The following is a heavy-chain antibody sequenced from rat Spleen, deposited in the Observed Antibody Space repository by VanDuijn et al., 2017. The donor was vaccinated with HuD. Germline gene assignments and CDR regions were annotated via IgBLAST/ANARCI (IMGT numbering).Heavy chain of an antibody. CDR1: GFTFSDFY. Sequence: EVQLVESGGGLVQPGRSLKLSCAASGFTFSDFYMAWVRQAPKKGLEWVASIKFEDFTPYYGDSVMGRFTISRDDGESTLYLQMNSLRSEDTATYYCARHAVAYYGSGFDYWGQGVMVTVSS. CDR2: IKFEDFTP. CDR3: ARHAVAYYGSGFDY. V-gene: IGHV5-22*01. D-gene: IGHD1-6*01. J-gene: IGHJ2*01.